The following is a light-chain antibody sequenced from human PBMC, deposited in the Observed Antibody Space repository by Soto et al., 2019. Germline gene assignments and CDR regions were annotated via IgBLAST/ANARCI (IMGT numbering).Light chain of an antibody. J-gene: IGKJ5*01. CDR2: GTS. Sequence: EIVMTQSPATLSVPPWERATLSCRASQSVSSNLAWYQQKPGQAPRLLMSGTSNRATGTPDRFSGSGSGTDFTLTISRLEPEDFAVYYCQQYGSPPITFGQGTRLEI. CDR1: QSVSSN. V-gene: IGKV3-20*01. CDR3: QQYGSPPIT.